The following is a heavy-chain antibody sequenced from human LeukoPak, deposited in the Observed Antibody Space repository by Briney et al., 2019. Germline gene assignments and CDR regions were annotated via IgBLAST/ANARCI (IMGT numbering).Heavy chain of an antibody. CDR3: ASSDYGDYVFNY. Sequence: ASVKVSCKASGYTFTGYYMHWVRQAPGQGLEWMGWINPNSGGTNYAQKFQGRVTMTRDTSISTAYMELSRLRSDDTAVYYCASSDYGDYVFNYWRQGTLVTVSS. D-gene: IGHD4-17*01. J-gene: IGHJ4*02. CDR2: INPNSGGT. V-gene: IGHV1-2*02. CDR1: GYTFTGYY.